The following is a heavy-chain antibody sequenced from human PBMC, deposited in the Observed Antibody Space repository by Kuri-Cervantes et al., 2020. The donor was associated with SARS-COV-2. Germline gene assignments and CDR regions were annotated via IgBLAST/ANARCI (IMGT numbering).Heavy chain of an antibody. CDR2: IYYSGST. D-gene: IGHD3-3*01. J-gene: IGHJ6*03. Sequence: SETLSLTCTVSGGSISSYYWSWIRQPAGKGLEWIGYIYYSGSTNYNPSLKSRVTISVDTSKNQFSLKLSSVTAADTAVYYCASSYYDFWSGSYYYYYMDVWGKGTTVTVSS. CDR1: GGSISSYY. CDR3: ASSYYDFWSGSYYYYYMDV. V-gene: IGHV4-59*01.